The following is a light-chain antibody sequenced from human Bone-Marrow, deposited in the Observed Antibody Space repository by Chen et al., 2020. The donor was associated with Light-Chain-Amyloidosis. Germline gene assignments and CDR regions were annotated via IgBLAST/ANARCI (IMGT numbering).Light chain of an antibody. Sequence: EIVMTQSPATLSVSPGERVTLSCRASQSVSSRLAWYQQKPGQATRLLIYDASTRATAIPDRFSGSGSGTEFTLTISGLQSEDFAVYYCQQYSKWPPRTFGPGTKVDI. J-gene: IGKJ3*01. CDR3: QQYSKWPPRT. CDR2: DAS. CDR1: QSVSSR. V-gene: IGKV3-15*01.